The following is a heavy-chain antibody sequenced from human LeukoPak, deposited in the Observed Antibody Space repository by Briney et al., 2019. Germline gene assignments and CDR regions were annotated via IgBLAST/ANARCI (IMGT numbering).Heavy chain of an antibody. Sequence: ASVKVSCKASGYTFTGYYMHWVRQAPGQGLEWMGTINSSGGSTSYAQKFQGRVTMTRDTSTSTVYMELSSLRSEDTAVYYCARDRGSGWYEFDYWGQGTLVTVSS. D-gene: IGHD6-19*01. J-gene: IGHJ4*02. CDR2: INSSGGST. CDR1: GYTFTGYY. V-gene: IGHV1-46*01. CDR3: ARDRGSGWYEFDY.